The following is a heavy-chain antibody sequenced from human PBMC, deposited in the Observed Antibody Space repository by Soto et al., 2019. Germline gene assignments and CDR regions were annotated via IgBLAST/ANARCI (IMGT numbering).Heavy chain of an antibody. D-gene: IGHD5-12*01. CDR3: ARGTRSNSGYEPDWYFDL. V-gene: IGHV4-39*07. J-gene: IGHJ2*01. CDR2: VYYSGST. CDR1: GGSVSSSSYY. Sequence: PSETLSLTCTVSGGSVSSSSYYWGWVRQPPGKGLEWIGSVYYSGSTYYNPSLESRVTISVDKSKNQFSLKVMSVSAADTAVYYCARGTRSNSGYEPDWYFDLWGRGTLVTVSS.